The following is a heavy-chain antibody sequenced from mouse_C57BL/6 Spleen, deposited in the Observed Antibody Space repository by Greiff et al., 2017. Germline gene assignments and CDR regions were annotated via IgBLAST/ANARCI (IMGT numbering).Heavy chain of an antibody. V-gene: IGHV1-76*01. J-gene: IGHJ4*01. CDR2: IYPGSGNT. D-gene: IGHD2-5*01. CDR3: ARDYYSTPYAMDY. Sequence: QVQLKQSGAELVRPGASVKLSCKASGYTFTDYYINWVKQRPGQGLEWIARIYPGSGNTYYNEKFKGKATLTAEKSSSTAYMQLSSLTSEDSAVYFCARDYYSTPYAMDYWGQGTSVTVSS. CDR1: GYTFTDYY.